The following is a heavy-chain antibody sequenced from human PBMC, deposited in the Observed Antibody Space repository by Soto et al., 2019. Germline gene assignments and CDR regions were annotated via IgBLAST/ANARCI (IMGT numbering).Heavy chain of an antibody. Sequence: QLVQSGVEMKNPGASVKVSCKASGYTFTSYGISWVRQAPGPGLEWMGWISGFNDDTNHAQKFQGRVTVTKDTSTSTAYMELRSLKSADTAMYYCARSGSYYPARNWFGPWGQGTLVIVSS. D-gene: IGHD3-10*01. J-gene: IGHJ5*02. CDR2: ISGFNDDT. CDR1: GYTFTSYG. CDR3: ARSGSYYPARNWFGP. V-gene: IGHV1-18*01.